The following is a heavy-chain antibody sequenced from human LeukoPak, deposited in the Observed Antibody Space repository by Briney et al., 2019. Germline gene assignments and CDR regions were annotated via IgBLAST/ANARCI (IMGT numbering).Heavy chain of an antibody. Sequence: GRSLRLSCAASGFTFSSYAMHWVRQAPGKGLEWVAVISYDGSNKYYADSVKGRFTISRDNSKNTLYLQMNSLRAEDTAVYYCARPLSSSWYYFDYWGQGTLVTVSS. CDR3: ARPLSSSWYYFDY. V-gene: IGHV3-30*01. CDR2: ISYDGSNK. CDR1: GFTFSSYA. J-gene: IGHJ4*02. D-gene: IGHD6-13*01.